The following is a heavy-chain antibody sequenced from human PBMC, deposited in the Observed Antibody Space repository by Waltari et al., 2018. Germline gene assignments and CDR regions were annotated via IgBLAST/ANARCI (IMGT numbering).Heavy chain of an antibody. CDR1: GYNSISYG. CDR3: ARTPPNWNYWFDP. V-gene: IGHV1-18*01. Sequence: QLVQSGAEGKKTGASLTVSCKASGYNSISYGISWVRQAPGQGLEWMGWISAYNGNTNYAQKLQGRVTMTTDTSTSTAYMELRSLRSDDTAVYYCARTPPNWNYWFDPWGRGTLVTVSS. D-gene: IGHD1-7*01. J-gene: IGHJ5*02. CDR2: ISAYNGNT.